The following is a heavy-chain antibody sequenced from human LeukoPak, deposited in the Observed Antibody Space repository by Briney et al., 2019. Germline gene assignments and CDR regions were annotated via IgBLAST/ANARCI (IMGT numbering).Heavy chain of an antibody. V-gene: IGHV3-53*01. CDR1: GFPLSSNF. CDR3: ARASHCYDSSGYYYPLDH. Sequence: GGSLRLSRAPSGFPLSSNFLSWLGPAPRKGLAWVSVIYCGGSRYYAVSVNRRFTIYSDNSKNTLYLQMDSLRAEDTAVYYCARASHCYDSSGYYYPLDHWGRGTLVTLFS. CDR2: IYCGGSR. D-gene: IGHD3-22*01. J-gene: IGHJ4*02.